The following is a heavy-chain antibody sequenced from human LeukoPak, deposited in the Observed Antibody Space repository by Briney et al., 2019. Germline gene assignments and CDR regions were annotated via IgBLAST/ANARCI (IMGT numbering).Heavy chain of an antibody. J-gene: IGHJ4*02. CDR1: GFTITDHH. D-gene: IGHD6-13*01. CDR2: IKTTKPNSFTT. Sequence: GGSLRLSCAASGFTITDHHMDWVRQAPGKGREWVGRIKTTKPNSFTTEYAASVRGRFTISRADSTNSLYLQLNSLKTEDTAVYYCVRVVTTGSGWYHFDNWGQGTLVTVSS. V-gene: IGHV3-72*01. CDR3: VRVVTTGSGWYHFDN.